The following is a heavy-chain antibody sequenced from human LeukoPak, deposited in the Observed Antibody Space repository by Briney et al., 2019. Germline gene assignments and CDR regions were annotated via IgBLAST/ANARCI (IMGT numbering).Heavy chain of an antibody. D-gene: IGHD3-10*01. CDR1: GGSVSSGSYY. Sequence: SETLSLTCTVSGGSVSSGSYYWSWIRQPPGKGLEWIGYIYYSGSTNYNPSLKSRVTISVDTSKNQFSLKLSSVTAADTAVYYCASQGAFGTMVRGISYWGQGTLVTVSS. CDR3: ASQGAFGTMVRGISY. V-gene: IGHV4-61*01. J-gene: IGHJ4*02. CDR2: IYYSGST.